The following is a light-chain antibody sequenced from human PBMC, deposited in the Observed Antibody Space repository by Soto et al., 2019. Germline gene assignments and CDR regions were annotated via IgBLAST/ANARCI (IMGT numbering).Light chain of an antibody. CDR1: KSVSSY. Sequence: MPQSPATLSLSPGERATLSWRASKSVSSYLAWYQQKPGQAPRLLSYDASNRATGIPARFSGSGSRTDFTLTISSLEPEDSVVYYCQHRSNWPRGELTFGGGTKVDIK. V-gene: IGKV3-11*01. J-gene: IGKJ4*01. CDR3: QHRSNWPRGELT. CDR2: DAS.